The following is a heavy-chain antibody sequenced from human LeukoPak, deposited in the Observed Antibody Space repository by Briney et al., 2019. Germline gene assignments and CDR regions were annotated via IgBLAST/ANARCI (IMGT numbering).Heavy chain of an antibody. Sequence: PGGSLRLSSAASGFTFSSYWMHWVRQAPGKGLVWVSRINSDGSSTSYADSVKGRFTISRGNAKNTLYLQMNSLRAEDTAVYYCAREREGYYDSSGFMDYWGQGTLVTVAS. CDR3: AREREGYYDSSGFMDY. D-gene: IGHD3-22*01. CDR2: INSDGSST. V-gene: IGHV3-74*01. J-gene: IGHJ4*02. CDR1: GFTFSSYW.